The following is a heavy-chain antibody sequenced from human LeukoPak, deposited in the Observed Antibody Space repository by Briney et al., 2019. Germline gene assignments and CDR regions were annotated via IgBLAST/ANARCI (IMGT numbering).Heavy chain of an antibody. Sequence: ASVKVSCKASGYTFTSYDINWVRQATGQGLEWMGWMNPNSGNTGYAQKFQGRVTMTRNTSISTAYMELSSLRSEDTAVYYCARIEGRYYYYYYYMDVWAKGTTVTVSS. D-gene: IGHD2-21*01. V-gene: IGHV1-8*01. CDR3: ARIEGRYYYYYYYMDV. CDR2: MNPNSGNT. J-gene: IGHJ6*03. CDR1: GYTFTSYD.